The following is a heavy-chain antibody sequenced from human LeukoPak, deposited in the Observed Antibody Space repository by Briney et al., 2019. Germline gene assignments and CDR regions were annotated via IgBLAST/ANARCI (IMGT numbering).Heavy chain of an antibody. V-gene: IGHV3-30*18. CDR3: AKVEGSGIDY. Sequence: PGGSLRLSCAASGFTFSSYGMHWVRQAPGKGLEWVAVISYDGSNKYYADSVKGRFTISRDNSKNTLYLQMNSLGAEDTAVYYCAKVEGSGIDYWGQGTLVTVSS. CDR2: ISYDGSNK. D-gene: IGHD3-3*01. J-gene: IGHJ4*02. CDR1: GFTFSSYG.